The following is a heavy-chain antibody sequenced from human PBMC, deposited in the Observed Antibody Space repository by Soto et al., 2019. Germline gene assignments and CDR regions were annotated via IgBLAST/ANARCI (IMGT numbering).Heavy chain of an antibody. D-gene: IGHD3-16*01. CDR2: SSSSGGYT. Sequence: QVQLVESGGGLVEPGGSLRLSCAASGFSVGDNYMTWIRQAPGKGLEWLSYSSSSGGYTNYADSVKGRFTISRDNAKTSLYLPMDSLRAEDTAVYFCARSSGRRHVFTFDYGLDVWGQGTTVTVSS. V-gene: IGHV3-11*06. CDR1: GFSVGDNY. CDR3: ARSSGRRHVFTFDYGLDV. J-gene: IGHJ6*02.